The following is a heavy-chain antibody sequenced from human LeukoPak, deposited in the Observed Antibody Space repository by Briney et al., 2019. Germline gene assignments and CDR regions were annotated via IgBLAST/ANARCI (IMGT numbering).Heavy chain of an antibody. V-gene: IGHV3-21*01. CDR1: GFTFSSYS. CDR3: ARDSAQVIFGVVTPLGY. J-gene: IGHJ4*02. D-gene: IGHD3-3*01. Sequence: GGSLRLSRAASGFTFSSYSMNWVRQAPGKGLEWVSSISSSSSYIYYADSVKGRFTISRDNAKNSLYLQMNSLRAEDTAVYYCARDSAQVIFGVVTPLGYWGQGTLVTVSS. CDR2: ISSSSSYI.